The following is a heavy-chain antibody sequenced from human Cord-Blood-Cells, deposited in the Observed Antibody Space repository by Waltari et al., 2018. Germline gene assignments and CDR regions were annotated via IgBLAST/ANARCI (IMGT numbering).Heavy chain of an antibody. D-gene: IGHD6-6*01. J-gene: IGHJ4*02. CDR1: GYSISSGYY. Sequence: QVQLQESGPGLVKPSGTLSLTCAVSGYSISSGYYWGWIRQPPGKGLEWIGSIYHSGSTYYNPSRKSRVTISVDTSKNQFSLKLSSVTAADTAVYYCARDSSSSGDYWGQGTLVTVSS. CDR2: IYHSGST. CDR3: ARDSSSSGDY. V-gene: IGHV4-38-2*02.